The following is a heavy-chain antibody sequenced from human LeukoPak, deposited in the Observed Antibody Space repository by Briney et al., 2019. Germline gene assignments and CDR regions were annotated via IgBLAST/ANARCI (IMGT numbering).Heavy chain of an antibody. V-gene: IGHV5-51*04. Sequence: GESLKISCKGSGYSFTNYWIGWVRQMPGKGLEWMGIIYPGDSDTRYSPSFQGQVTISADKPISTAYLQWSSLKASDTAMYYCAASTYGSGSYVGFDSWGQGTLVTVSS. D-gene: IGHD3-10*01. CDR1: GYSFTNYW. CDR2: IYPGDSDT. J-gene: IGHJ4*02. CDR3: AASTYGSGSYVGFDS.